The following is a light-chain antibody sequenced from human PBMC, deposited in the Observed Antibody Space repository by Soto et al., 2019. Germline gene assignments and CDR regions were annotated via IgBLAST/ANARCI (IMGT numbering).Light chain of an antibody. CDR1: SSNIGAGYD. J-gene: IGLJ2*01. Sequence: QSALTQPPSVSAAAGEKVTISCTGSSSNIGAGYDVQWYQQSPGEAPRLLIYGNTYRPSGVPDRFSGSKSGTSASLDITGLQAEDEADYYCQAYDVSLSGSLFGGGTKLTVL. CDR3: QAYDVSLSGSL. CDR2: GNT. V-gene: IGLV1-40*01.